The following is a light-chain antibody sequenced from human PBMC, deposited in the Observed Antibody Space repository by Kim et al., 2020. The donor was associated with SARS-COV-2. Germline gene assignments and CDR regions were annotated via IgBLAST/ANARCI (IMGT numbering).Light chain of an antibody. Sequence: GPSITISGAGSSSDVGGYNYVSWYQQHQGQAPKLLIYAVSQRPSEVSNRFSGSKSGNVASLTISGLQSADEAEYYCCSYTSGTTWVFGGGTQLTVL. J-gene: IGLJ3*02. CDR1: SSDVGGYNY. V-gene: IGLV2-14*03. CDR3: CSYTSGTTWV. CDR2: AVS.